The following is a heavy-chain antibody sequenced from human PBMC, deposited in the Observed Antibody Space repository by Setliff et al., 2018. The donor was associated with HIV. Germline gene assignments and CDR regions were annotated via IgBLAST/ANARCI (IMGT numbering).Heavy chain of an antibody. J-gene: IGHJ4*02. CDR1: GFTFSDYS. CDR3: ARVRSPFYFDY. Sequence: PGGSLRLSCAASGFTFSDYSMSWVRQAPGKGLEWVSYISSSSSTIYYADSVKGRFTISRDNAKNSLNLQMNSLRAEDTAVYYCARVRSPFYFDYWGQGTLVTVSS. CDR2: ISSSSSTI. V-gene: IGHV3-48*01.